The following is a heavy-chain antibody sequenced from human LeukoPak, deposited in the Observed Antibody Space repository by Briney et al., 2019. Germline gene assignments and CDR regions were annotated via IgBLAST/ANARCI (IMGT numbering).Heavy chain of an antibody. CDR1: GGSITSINW. Sequence: SETLSLTCAVSGGSITSINWWGWVRQPPGEGLEWIGEISQSETTNYNPSLKSRVTISIDKSKNQFSLKLTSVTAADTAVYYCAREGYRFDPGDYWGQGILVTVSS. CDR2: ISQSETT. D-gene: IGHD5-18*01. CDR3: AREGYRFDPGDY. J-gene: IGHJ4*02. V-gene: IGHV4-4*02.